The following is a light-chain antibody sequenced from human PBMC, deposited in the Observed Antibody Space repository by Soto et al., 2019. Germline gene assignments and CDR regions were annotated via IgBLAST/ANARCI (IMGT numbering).Light chain of an antibody. Sequence: DIVMTQSPLSLPVTPGEPASISCRSSQSLLHSNGYNYLDWYLQKPGQSPQLLNYLGSDRASGVPDRFSGNGSGADFTLKIIRVEAKDVGVYYRMQALQTPPWTFGQGTKVEIK. CDR2: LGS. J-gene: IGKJ1*01. V-gene: IGKV2-28*01. CDR3: MQALQTPPWT. CDR1: QSLLHSNGYNY.